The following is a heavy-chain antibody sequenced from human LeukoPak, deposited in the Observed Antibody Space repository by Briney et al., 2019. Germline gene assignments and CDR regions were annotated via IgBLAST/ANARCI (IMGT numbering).Heavy chain of an antibody. CDR1: GASFNGHY. Sequence: SETLSLTCAVSGASFNGHYWTWIRQPPGKGLEWIGEINHGGRTTYYPSLKSRVTISVDTSKNQFSLKLSSVTAADTAVYYCARGSGYCSSTSCSELDYWGQGTLVTVSS. J-gene: IGHJ4*02. CDR3: ARGSGYCSSTSCSELDY. D-gene: IGHD2-2*01. V-gene: IGHV4-34*01. CDR2: INHGGRT.